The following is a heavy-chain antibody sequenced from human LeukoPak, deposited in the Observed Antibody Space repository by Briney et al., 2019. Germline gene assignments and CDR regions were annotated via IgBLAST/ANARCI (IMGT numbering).Heavy chain of an antibody. CDR1: GGSISGYY. CDR2: IYYSGST. J-gene: IGHJ4*02. D-gene: IGHD3-22*01. Sequence: SETLSLTCTVSGGSISGYYWNWFRQPPEKGLEWIGYIYYSGSTNFNPSLKSRVTISVDTSKNQFSLNLRSVTAADTAMYYCARIDSGGYGYFDYWGQGTLATVSS. CDR3: ARIDSGGYGYFDY. V-gene: IGHV4-59*01.